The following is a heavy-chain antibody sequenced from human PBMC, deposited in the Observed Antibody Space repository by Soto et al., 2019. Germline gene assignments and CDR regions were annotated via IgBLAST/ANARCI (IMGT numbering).Heavy chain of an antibody. V-gene: IGHV4-31*03. CDR3: ASGYSYGYFYYGMDV. J-gene: IGHJ6*02. Sequence: SETLSLTCTVSGGSISSGGYYWSWIRQHPGKGLEWIGYIYYSGSTYHNPSLKSRVTISVDTSKNQFSLKLSSVTAADTAVYYCASGYSYGYFYYGMDVWGQGTTVTVSS. CDR1: GGSISSGGYY. CDR2: IYYSGST. D-gene: IGHD5-18*01.